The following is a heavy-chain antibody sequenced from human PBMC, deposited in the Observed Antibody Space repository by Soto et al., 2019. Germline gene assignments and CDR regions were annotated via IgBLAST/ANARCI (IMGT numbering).Heavy chain of an antibody. CDR1: GFTVKSYT. CDR2: VSDTGGST. Sequence: GSLRLSCAASGFTVKSYTMSWVRQVPGKGLEWVSGVSDTGGSTFYAESVKGRFTISRDISNSSLDLQMNSLSVEYTAIYYCAKAFGSGTLNPSDYWGQGALVTVSS. V-gene: IGHV3-23*01. CDR3: AKAFGSGTLNPSDY. D-gene: IGHD3-10*01. J-gene: IGHJ4*02.